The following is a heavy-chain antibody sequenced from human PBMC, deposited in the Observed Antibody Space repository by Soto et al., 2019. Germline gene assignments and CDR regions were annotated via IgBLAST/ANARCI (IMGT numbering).Heavy chain of an antibody. Sequence: EVQLLESGGGLVQPGGSLRLSCAASGFTFSTYAMNWVRQVPGKGLEWVSGISGTGSNTYYRASVKGRFTISRDNSKNTVYLQMDSLRAEDTAIYYCAKGQPGIAVAGHFDYWGQGTLVTVSS. CDR1: GFTFSTYA. CDR3: AKGQPGIAVAGHFDY. V-gene: IGHV3-23*01. D-gene: IGHD6-19*01. CDR2: ISGTGSNT. J-gene: IGHJ4*02.